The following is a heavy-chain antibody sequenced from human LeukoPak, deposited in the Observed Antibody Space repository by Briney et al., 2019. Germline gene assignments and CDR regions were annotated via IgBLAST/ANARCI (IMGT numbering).Heavy chain of an antibody. D-gene: IGHD1/OR15-1a*01. Sequence: ASVKVSCKASGYTFTSYGISWVRQAPGQGLEWMGWISAYNGNTNYAQKLQGRVTMTTDTSTSTAYMELRSLRSDDTAVYYCARGRKTGITRTTCDYWGQGTLVTVSS. CDR3: ARGRKTGITRTTCDY. V-gene: IGHV1-18*01. CDR1: GYTFTSYG. J-gene: IGHJ4*02. CDR2: ISAYNGNT.